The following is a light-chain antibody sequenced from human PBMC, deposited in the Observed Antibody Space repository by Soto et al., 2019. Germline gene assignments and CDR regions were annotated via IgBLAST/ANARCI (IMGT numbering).Light chain of an antibody. J-gene: IGLJ1*01. CDR2: EVS. CDR1: GSDVGNYVF. V-gene: IGLV2-14*01. CDR3: CSYTRTSNHYF. Sequence: QSALTQPASVSGSPGQSITISCTGTGSDVGNYVFVSWYQQYPGKAPKLIIFEVSNRPSGVSNRFSGSKSGNTASLTISGLQAEDEADYYCCSYTRTSNHYFFGSGTKLTVL.